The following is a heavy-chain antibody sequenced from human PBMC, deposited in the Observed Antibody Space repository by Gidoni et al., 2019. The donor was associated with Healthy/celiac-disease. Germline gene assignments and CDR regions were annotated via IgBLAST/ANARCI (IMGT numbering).Heavy chain of an antibody. J-gene: IGHJ5*02. V-gene: IGHV1-69*02. Sequence: QVQLVQSGAEVKKPGSSGKVTCKASGGTFSSYTISWVRQAPGQGLEWMGRIIPILGIANYAQKFQGRVTITADKSTSTAYMELSSLRSEDTAVYYCARAGVVVTAYNWFDPWGQGTLVTVSS. CDR3: ARAGVVVTAYNWFDP. D-gene: IGHD2-21*02. CDR1: GGTFSSYT. CDR2: IIPILGIA.